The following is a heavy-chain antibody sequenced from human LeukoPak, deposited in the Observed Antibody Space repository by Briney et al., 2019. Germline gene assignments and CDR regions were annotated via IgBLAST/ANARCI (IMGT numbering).Heavy chain of an antibody. V-gene: IGHV1-2*02. CDR3: ARTVVPGVVRSYFDY. Sequence: ASVKVSCKASGYTFTGYYMHWVRQAPGQGLEWMGWINPNSGGTNYAQKFQGRVTMTRDTSISTAYMELSRLRSDDTAVYYCARTVVPGVVRSYFDYWGQGTLVTVSS. J-gene: IGHJ4*02. CDR2: INPNSGGT. CDR1: GYTFTGYY. D-gene: IGHD3-3*01.